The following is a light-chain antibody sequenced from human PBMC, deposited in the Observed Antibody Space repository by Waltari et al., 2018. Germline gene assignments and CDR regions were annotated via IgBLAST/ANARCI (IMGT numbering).Light chain of an antibody. Sequence: QLVLTQSPSASASLGASVKLTCTLSSGHSSYAIAWHQQQPEKGPRYLMKLNRGGSHSKGDGIPDRFSGSSSGAERYLTIASLQSEDEADYYCQTWGTGIWVFGGGTKLTVL. J-gene: IGLJ3*02. CDR1: SGHSSYA. CDR2: LNRGGSH. V-gene: IGLV4-69*01. CDR3: QTWGTGIWV.